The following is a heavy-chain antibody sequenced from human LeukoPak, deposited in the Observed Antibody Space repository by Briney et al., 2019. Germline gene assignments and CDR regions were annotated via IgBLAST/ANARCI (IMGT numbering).Heavy chain of an antibody. V-gene: IGHV3-33*01. J-gene: IGHJ4*02. Sequence: GRSLRLSCAASGLTFSSYGMHWVRQAPGKGLEWVAVIWYDGSNKYYADSVKGQFTISRDNSKNTLYLQMNSLRAEDTAVYYCARESIAVAGAPFDYWGQGTLVTVSS. CDR1: GLTFSSYG. CDR2: IWYDGSNK. CDR3: ARESIAVAGAPFDY. D-gene: IGHD6-19*01.